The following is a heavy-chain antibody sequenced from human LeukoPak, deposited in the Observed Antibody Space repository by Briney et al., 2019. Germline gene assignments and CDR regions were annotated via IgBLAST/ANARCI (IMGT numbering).Heavy chain of an antibody. CDR3: IRDFRSADL. CDR2: IYVDGRTT. Sequence: GGSLRLSCVASGFTFSNYWMHWVRQPPGKGLVWVSRIYVDGRTTNYADSVKGRFTISRDNARNTVYLEMNSLSVEDTATYYCIRDFRSADLWGQGTLVTVTS. CDR1: GFTFSNYW. J-gene: IGHJ5*02. V-gene: IGHV3-74*01.